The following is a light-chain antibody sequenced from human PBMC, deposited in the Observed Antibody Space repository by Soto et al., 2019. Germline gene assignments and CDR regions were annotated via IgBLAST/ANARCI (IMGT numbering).Light chain of an antibody. Sequence: DIVLTQSPGTLSLSPGERATLSCRASQSVSSNYLAWFQQKPGQAPRFVIYGASSRATGIPDRFSGSGSGTDFTLTISRLEPEDFAMYYCQQYGSAPLTFGGGTKVEIK. V-gene: IGKV3-20*01. J-gene: IGKJ4*01. CDR3: QQYGSAPLT. CDR1: QSVSSNY. CDR2: GAS.